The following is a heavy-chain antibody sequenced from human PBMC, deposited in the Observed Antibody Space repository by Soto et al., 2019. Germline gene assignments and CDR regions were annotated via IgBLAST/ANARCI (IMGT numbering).Heavy chain of an antibody. CDR1: GYTFTSYA. Sequence: ASVKVSCKASGYTFTSYAMHWVRQAPGQRLEWMGWINAGNGNTKYSQKFQGRVTITRDTSASTAYMELSSLRSEDTAVYYCARPPPSYCSSTSCYEDYYYYGMDVWGQGNTVTVSS. CDR2: INAGNGNT. D-gene: IGHD2-2*01. V-gene: IGHV1-3*01. J-gene: IGHJ6*02. CDR3: ARPPPSYCSSTSCYEDYYYYGMDV.